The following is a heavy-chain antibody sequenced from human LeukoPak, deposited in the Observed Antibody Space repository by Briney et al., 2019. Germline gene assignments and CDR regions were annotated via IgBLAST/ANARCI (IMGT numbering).Heavy chain of an antibody. CDR2: VSGSGGST. CDR1: GFTFSSYA. V-gene: IGHV3-23*01. CDR3: AKKLQYYDSSDYFDY. J-gene: IGHJ4*02. Sequence: PGGSLRLSCAASGFTFSSYAMSWVRQAPGKGLEWVSGVSGSGGSTYYTDSVKGRFTISRDNSKNTLYLQMNSLRAEDTAVYYCAKKLQYYDSSDYFDYWGQGTLVTVSA. D-gene: IGHD3-22*01.